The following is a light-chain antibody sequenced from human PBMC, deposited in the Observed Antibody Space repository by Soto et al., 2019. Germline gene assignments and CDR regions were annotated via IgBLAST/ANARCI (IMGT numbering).Light chain of an antibody. CDR1: QSVSSN. V-gene: IGKV3-15*01. CDR2: GAS. CDR3: QKYNSAPLT. J-gene: IGKJ4*01. Sequence: EIVMTQSPATLSVSPGERATLSCRASQSVSSNLAWYQQKPGQAPRLLVYGASTKATDMPGRFSGSGSGTDFTLTISRLQPEDVATYYCQKYNSAPLTFGGGTKVDIK.